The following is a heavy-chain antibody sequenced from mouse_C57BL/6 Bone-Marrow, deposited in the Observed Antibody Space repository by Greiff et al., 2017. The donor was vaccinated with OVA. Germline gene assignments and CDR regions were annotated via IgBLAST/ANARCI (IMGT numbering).Heavy chain of an antibody. CDR3: VGNFAY. J-gene: IGHJ3*01. CDR1: GFSFNTYA. Sequence: EVQRVESGGGLVQPKGSLKLSCAASGFSFNTYAMNWVRQAPGQGLEWVARIRSKSNNYATYYADSVKDRFTISRDDSESMLYLQMNNVKAEDTSMYYCVGNFAYWGQGTLVTVSA. V-gene: IGHV10-1*01. CDR2: IRSKSNNYAT. D-gene: IGHD2-1*01.